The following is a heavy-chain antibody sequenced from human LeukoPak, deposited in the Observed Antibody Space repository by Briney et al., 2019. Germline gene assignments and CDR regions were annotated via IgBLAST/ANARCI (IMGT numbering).Heavy chain of an antibody. Sequence: SETLSLTCTVSGGSISSYYWSWIRQPPGKGLEWIGYIYTSGSTNYNPSLKSRVTISVDTSKNQFSLKLSSVTAADTAVYYCARSGMGIAARKNWFDPWGQGTLVTVSS. CDR2: IYTSGST. CDR3: ARSGMGIAARKNWFDP. D-gene: IGHD6-6*01. CDR1: GGSISSYY. V-gene: IGHV4-4*09. J-gene: IGHJ5*02.